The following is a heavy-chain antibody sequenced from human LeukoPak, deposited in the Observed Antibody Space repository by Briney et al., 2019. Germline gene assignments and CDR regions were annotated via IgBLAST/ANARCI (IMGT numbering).Heavy chain of an antibody. CDR3: ARVRRYFDE. CDR2: IYYSGST. J-gene: IGHJ4*02. Sequence: PSETLSLTCAVYGGSFSGYYWSWIRQPPGKGLEWIGYIYYSGSTYYNPSLKSRVTISVDTSKNQFSLKLSSVTAADTAVYYCARVRRYFDEWGQGTLVTVSS. D-gene: IGHD3-9*01. CDR1: GGSFSGYY. V-gene: IGHV4-30-4*08.